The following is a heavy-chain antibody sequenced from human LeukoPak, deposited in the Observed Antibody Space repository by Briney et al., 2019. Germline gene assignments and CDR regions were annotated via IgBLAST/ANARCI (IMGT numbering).Heavy chain of an antibody. CDR2: IYYSGST. CDR3: ARETPPRGCSGGSCYSTDYYYYYMDV. D-gene: IGHD2-15*01. J-gene: IGHJ6*03. Sequence: SETLSLTCTVSGGSISSGDYYWSWIRQPPGKGLEWIGYIYYSGSTYYNPSLKSRVTISVDTSKNQFSLKLSSATAADTAVYYCARETPPRGCSGGSCYSTDYYYYYMDVWGKGTTVTVSS. CDR1: GGSISSGDYY. V-gene: IGHV4-30-4*08.